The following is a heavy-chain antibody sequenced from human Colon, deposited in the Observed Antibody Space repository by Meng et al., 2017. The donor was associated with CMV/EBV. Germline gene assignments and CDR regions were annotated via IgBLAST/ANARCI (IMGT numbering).Heavy chain of an antibody. D-gene: IGHD1-7*01. CDR2: IRCDGNKE. CDR1: GYTFGSYG. V-gene: IGHV3-30*02. J-gene: IGHJ3*02. CDR3: GKDSSYRYMWDYPDVVDM. Sequence: GGSLRLPCAAFGYTFGSYGIHWVRQAPGKGLEWVTFIRCDGNKEHYADSVKGRFTISRDNSKNTVYLQMNSLRVEDTAMYFCGKDSSYRYMWDYPDVVDMWGPGTMVTVSS.